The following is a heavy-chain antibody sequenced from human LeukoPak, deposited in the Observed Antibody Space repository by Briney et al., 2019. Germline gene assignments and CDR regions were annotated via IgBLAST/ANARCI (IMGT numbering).Heavy chain of an antibody. CDR1: GFSFSSYA. J-gene: IGHJ4*02. D-gene: IGHD4-17*01. CDR2: VSNSGGST. Sequence: GGSLRLSCAASGFSFSSYAMSWVRQAPGKGLEWVSAVSNSGGSTYYADSVKGRFTISRDNSKNTLYLQMNSPRADDTAVYYCAKAGHYGDYSRRFDYWGQGTLVTVSS. CDR3: AKAGHYGDYSRRFDY. V-gene: IGHV3-23*01.